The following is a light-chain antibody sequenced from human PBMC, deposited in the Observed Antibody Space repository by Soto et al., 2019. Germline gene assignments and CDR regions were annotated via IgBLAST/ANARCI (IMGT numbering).Light chain of an antibody. CDR3: QQNNKWPPVT. J-gene: IGKJ4*01. CDR1: QTISTD. Sequence: EVVMTQSPATVSVFPGEGVTLSCRASQTISTDLAWYQQKPGQAPRLLIDGASTRATGVPDRFSGGGSGTEFTLTISSLQSEDFAFYYCQQNNKWPPVTFGGGTKVEIK. V-gene: IGKV3-15*01. CDR2: GAS.